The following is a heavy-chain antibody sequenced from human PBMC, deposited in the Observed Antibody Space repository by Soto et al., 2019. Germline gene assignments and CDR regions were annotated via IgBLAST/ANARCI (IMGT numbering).Heavy chain of an antibody. CDR1: GTSVSIYY. J-gene: IGHJ4*02. V-gene: IGHV4-4*07. Sequence: SETLSLTCRVSGTSVSIYYWSWIRQPAGKGLEHIGRIYTSGSTSYNPSLKSRVTMSMDTSQTQIYLNLTSVTAADTAVYYCARGGIQLSYAFDYWGQGILVTVSS. CDR3: ARGGIQLSYAFDY. CDR2: IYTSGST. D-gene: IGHD5-18*01.